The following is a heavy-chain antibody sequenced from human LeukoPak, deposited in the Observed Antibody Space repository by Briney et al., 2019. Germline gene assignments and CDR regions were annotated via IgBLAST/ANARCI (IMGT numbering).Heavy chain of an antibody. Sequence: ASVKVSCKASGYTFTGYYMHWVRQARGQGLEWMGWINCNSGGTNYAQKFQGRVTMTRDTSINTAYMEVSRLRSDDTAVYYCARIGGSGYTYGTFDYWGQGTLVTVSS. D-gene: IGHD5-18*01. J-gene: IGHJ4*02. CDR1: GYTFTGYY. CDR3: ARIGGSGYTYGTFDY. CDR2: INCNSGGT. V-gene: IGHV1-2*02.